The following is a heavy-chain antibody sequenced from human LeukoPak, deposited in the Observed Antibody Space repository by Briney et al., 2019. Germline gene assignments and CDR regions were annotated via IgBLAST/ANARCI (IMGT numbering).Heavy chain of an antibody. J-gene: IGHJ5*02. CDR2: IYHSGST. V-gene: IGHV4-30-2*01. CDR3: ARSVYDFWSGYYGRFWFDP. D-gene: IGHD3-3*01. CDR1: GGSISSGGYS. Sequence: SETLSLTCAVSGGSISSGGYSWSWIRQPPGKGLEWIGYIYHSGSTYYNPSLKSRVTISVDRSKNQFSLKLSSVTAADTAVYYCARSVYDFWSGYYGRFWFDPWGQGTLVTVSS.